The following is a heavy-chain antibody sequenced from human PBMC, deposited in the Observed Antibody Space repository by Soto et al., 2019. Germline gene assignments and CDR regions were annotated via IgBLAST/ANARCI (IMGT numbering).Heavy chain of an antibody. CDR2: ISGSGGST. J-gene: IGHJ6*02. CDR3: AKEDGYGDNYGMDV. D-gene: IGHD4-17*01. V-gene: IGHV3-23*01. Sequence: PGASLGLSCAASGFTFSSYAMSWVRQAPGKGLEWVSAISGSGGSTYYADSVKGRFTISRDNSKNTLYLQMNSLRAEDTAVYYCAKEDGYGDNYGMDVWGHGTTVTVSS. CDR1: GFTFSSYA.